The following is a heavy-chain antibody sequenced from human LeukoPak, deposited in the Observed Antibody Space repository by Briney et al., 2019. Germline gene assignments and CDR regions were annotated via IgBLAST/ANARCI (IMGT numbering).Heavy chain of an antibody. CDR1: GGSISSYY. V-gene: IGHV4-4*07. CDR3: ARSSTITIFGVINWFDP. CDR2: ISTSGSA. J-gene: IGHJ5*02. Sequence: SETLSLTCTVSGGSISSYYWSWIRQSAGKGLEWIGRISTSGSASYNPPLKSRLTMSVVTSKIQFSLTLSSVTAADTAVYYCARSSTITIFGVINWFDPWGQGTLVTVSS. D-gene: IGHD3-3*01.